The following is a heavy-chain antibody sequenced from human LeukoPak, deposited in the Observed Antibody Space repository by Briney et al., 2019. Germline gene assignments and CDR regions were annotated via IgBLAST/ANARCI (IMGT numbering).Heavy chain of an antibody. CDR1: GGSISSSDNY. Sequence: SETLSLTCTVSGGSISSSDNYWGWIRQPPGKTLEWIGSLSYSGTTNYNPSLKSRVTISVDTSKNQFSLKLSSVTAADTAVYYCARARTGSEAFDIWGQGTMVTVSS. CDR3: ARARTGSEAFDI. CDR2: LSYSGTT. J-gene: IGHJ3*02. V-gene: IGHV4-39*07. D-gene: IGHD3-10*01.